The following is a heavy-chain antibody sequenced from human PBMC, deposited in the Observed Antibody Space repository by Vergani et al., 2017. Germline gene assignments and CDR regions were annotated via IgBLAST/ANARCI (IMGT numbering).Heavy chain of an antibody. J-gene: IGHJ4*02. Sequence: AASGFTFDDYAMHWVRQAPGKGLEWVSSISSSSSYIYYADSVKGRFTISRDNAKNSLYLQMNSLRAEDTAVYYCAREEYYYDSSGYPSDYWGQGTLVTVSS. D-gene: IGHD3-22*01. CDR2: ISSSSSYI. V-gene: IGHV3-21*01. CDR3: AREEYYYDSSGYPSDY. CDR1: GFTFDDYA.